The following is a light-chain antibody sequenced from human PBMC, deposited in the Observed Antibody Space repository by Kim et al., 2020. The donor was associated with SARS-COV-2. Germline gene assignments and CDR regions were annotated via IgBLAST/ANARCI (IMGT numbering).Light chain of an antibody. Sequence: DIQMTQSPSSLSASVGDRVTITCRTSQSISRYLNWYQQKPGRAPKVLIYDLSNLQSGVPSRFSGSGSGTDFTLTISSLQPEDFATYYCQQSYSLPRTFGKGTKVDIK. V-gene: IGKV1-39*01. CDR1: QSISRY. CDR2: DLS. J-gene: IGKJ1*01. CDR3: QQSYSLPRT.